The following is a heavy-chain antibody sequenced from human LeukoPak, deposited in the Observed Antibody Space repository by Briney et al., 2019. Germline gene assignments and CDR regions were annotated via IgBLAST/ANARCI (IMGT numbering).Heavy chain of an antibody. CDR2: IYTSQIP. J-gene: IGHJ5*02. Sequence: PSHTVSLTCSVSGGPISCGSYHWTWIRQPAAKGLEWIRRIYTSQIPNYNPSLKSRVTISVDTSKNQFYLKLSPVTAADTAVYYCACDIPYSYDSSGYYCFDPWGQGTLVTVSS. D-gene: IGHD3-22*01. V-gene: IGHV4-61*02. CDR3: ACDIPYSYDSSGYYCFDP. CDR1: GGPISCGSYH.